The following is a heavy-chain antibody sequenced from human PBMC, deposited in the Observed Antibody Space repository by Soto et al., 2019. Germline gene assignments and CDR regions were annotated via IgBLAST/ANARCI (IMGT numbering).Heavy chain of an antibody. D-gene: IGHD3-22*01. J-gene: IGHJ4*02. CDR1: VGSFSGYY. CDR3: ARRRQRITMIVVAFDY. CDR2: INHSGST. V-gene: IGHV4-34*01. Sequence: LPETLSLTCAVYVGSFSGYYWSWIRQPPGKGLEWIGEINHSGSTNYNPSLKSRVTISVDTSKNQFSLKLSSVTAADTAVYYCARRRQRITMIVVAFDYWGQGTLVTVSS.